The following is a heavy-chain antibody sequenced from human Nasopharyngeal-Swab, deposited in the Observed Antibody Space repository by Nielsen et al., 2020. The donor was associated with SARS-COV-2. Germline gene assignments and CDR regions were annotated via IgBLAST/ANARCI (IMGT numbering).Heavy chain of an antibody. D-gene: IGHD5-18*01. CDR1: GFTFSSYA. J-gene: IGHJ6*03. Sequence: GGALRLSCAASGFTFSSYAMSWVRQAPGEGLEWVSAISGSGGSTYYADSVKGRFTISRDNSKNTLYLQMNSLRAEDTAVYYCAKRSGYSYGPDYYYYYMDVWGKGTTVTVSS. V-gene: IGHV3-23*01. CDR3: AKRSGYSYGPDYYYYYMDV. CDR2: ISGSGGST.